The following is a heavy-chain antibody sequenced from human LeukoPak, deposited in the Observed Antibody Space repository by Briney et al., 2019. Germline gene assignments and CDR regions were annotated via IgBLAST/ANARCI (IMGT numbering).Heavy chain of an antibody. V-gene: IGHV4-39*01. D-gene: IGHD6-13*01. CDR2: IYYSGST. CDR1: GGSISSSSYY. CDR3: ARRVPSRIARLIGAFDI. Sequence: SETLSLTCTVSGGSISSSSYYWGWIRQPPGKGLEWIGSIYYSGSTYYNPSLKSRVTISVDTSKNQFSLKLSSVTAADTAVYYCARRVPSRIARLIGAFDIWGQGTMVTVSS. J-gene: IGHJ3*02.